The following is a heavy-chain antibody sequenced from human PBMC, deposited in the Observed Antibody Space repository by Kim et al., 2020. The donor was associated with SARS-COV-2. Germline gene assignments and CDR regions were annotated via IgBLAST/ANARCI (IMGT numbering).Heavy chain of an antibody. D-gene: IGHD3-22*01. V-gene: IGHV3-33*06. CDR3: AKDHHYYDSSGYLDY. J-gene: IGHJ4*02. Sequence: DSGKGRFTISRDNSKNTLYLQMNSLRAEDTAVYYCAKDHHYYDSSGYLDYCGQGTLVTVSS.